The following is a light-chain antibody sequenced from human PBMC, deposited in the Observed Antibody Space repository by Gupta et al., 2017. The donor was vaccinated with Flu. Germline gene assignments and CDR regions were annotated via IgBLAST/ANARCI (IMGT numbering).Light chain of an antibody. CDR2: VNS. V-gene: IGLV1-44*01. Sequence: QPVLAQPPSASATPGKRVTISCSGSSSNIGSNHVNWYQQVPGTAPKLLIYVNSQRPSGVPDRFSGSKSGTSASLAISGLQSEDEADYYCAAWDYSLNGHYVFGTGTKVTAL. J-gene: IGLJ1*01. CDR1: SSNIGSNH. CDR3: AAWDYSLNGHYV.